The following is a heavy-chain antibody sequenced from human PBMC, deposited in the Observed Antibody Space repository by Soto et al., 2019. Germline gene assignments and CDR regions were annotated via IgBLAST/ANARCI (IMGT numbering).Heavy chain of an antibody. CDR1: GFTFINAW. CDR2: IKSKTAGGTT. V-gene: IGHV3-15*01. CDR3: AREDSIIIPAVSDF. J-gene: IGHJ4*02. Sequence: GGSLRLSCAASGFTFINAWMSWVRQAPGKGLEWVGRIKSKTAGGTTDYAAPVKGRFTISRDNAKNSVSLQMNTLRVEDTAVYYCAREDSIIIPAVSDFWGQGTLVTVSS. D-gene: IGHD2-2*01.